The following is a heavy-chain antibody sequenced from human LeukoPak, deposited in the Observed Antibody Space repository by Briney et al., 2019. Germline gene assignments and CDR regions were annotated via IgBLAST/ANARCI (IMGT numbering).Heavy chain of an antibody. J-gene: IGHJ4*02. CDR2: INHSGST. CDR3: ARGLAGGGSPPDY. V-gene: IGHV4-39*07. Sequence: PSETLSLTCTVSGGSISSGGYYWSWIRQPPGKGLEWIGEINHSGSTNYNPSLKSRVTISVDTSKNQFSLKLSSVTAADTAVYYCARGLAGGGSPPDYWGQGTLVTVSS. CDR1: GGSISSGGYY. D-gene: IGHD3-10*01.